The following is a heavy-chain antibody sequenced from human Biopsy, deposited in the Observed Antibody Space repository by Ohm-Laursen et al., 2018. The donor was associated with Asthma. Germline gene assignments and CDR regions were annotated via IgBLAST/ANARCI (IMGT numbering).Heavy chain of an antibody. D-gene: IGHD2-2*01. CDR1: GGTFNTYV. CDR3: ARKAGSCISRTCYSLDF. Sequence: SVTVSCKSLGGTFNTYVIGWVRQAPGQGLECQGGINSVFGTPNYPQKFQDRVPVTADDSTSKVYMELSSLRSEDTAVYYCARKAGSCISRTCYSLDFWGQGTLVTVSS. J-gene: IGHJ4*02. CDR2: INSVFGTP. V-gene: IGHV1-69*13.